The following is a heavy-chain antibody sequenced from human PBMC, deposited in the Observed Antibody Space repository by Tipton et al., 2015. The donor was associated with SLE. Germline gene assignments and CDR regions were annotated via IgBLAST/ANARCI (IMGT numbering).Heavy chain of an antibody. Sequence: TLSLTCTVSGGSISSGSYYWSWIRQPAGKGLEWIGRIYISGSTNYNPSLKSRVTISVHTSKNQFSLKLNSVTAADTAVYYCARDMSSRGGWFDPWGQGTLVTVSS. J-gene: IGHJ5*02. CDR3: ARDMSSRGGWFDP. CDR1: GGSISSGSYY. CDR2: IYISGST. D-gene: IGHD6-13*01. V-gene: IGHV4-61*02.